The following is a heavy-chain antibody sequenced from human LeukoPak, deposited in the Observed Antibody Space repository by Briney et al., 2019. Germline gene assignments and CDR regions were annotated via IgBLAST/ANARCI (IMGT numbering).Heavy chain of an antibody. CDR2: IYYIGYT. J-gene: IGHJ1*01. D-gene: IGHD2-15*01. CDR3: ALGYCGGGSCYAREYFQH. CDR1: GASISRYY. Sequence: PSETLSLTCTVSGASISRYYWSWIRQPPGKALEWIGYIYYIGYTNYNTPLKSRVTMSVDTSNHQCSLRLSSVTAADTAVYYCALGYCGGGSCYAREYFQHWGQGTLVTVSS. V-gene: IGHV4-59*01.